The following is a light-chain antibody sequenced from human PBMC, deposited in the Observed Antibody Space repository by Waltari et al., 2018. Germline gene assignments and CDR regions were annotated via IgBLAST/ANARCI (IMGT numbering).Light chain of an antibody. V-gene: IGLV1-36*01. CDR1: SSNIGTNA. CDR2: YDD. Sequence: QSVLTQPPSVSEAPRQRVTISCSGSSSNIGTNAVTWYQQLPGKAPKLLIYYDDMLPSGVSDRFSGSKSGTSASLAISGLQSEDEADYYCAAWDDSLNAWVFGGGTKLTVL. CDR3: AAWDDSLNAWV. J-gene: IGLJ3*02.